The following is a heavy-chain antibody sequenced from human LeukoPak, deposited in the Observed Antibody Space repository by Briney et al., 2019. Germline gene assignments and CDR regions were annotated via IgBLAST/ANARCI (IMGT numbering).Heavy chain of an antibody. CDR3: VRPGSRGASLYFDS. V-gene: IGHV4-39*01. J-gene: IGHJ4*02. D-gene: IGHD3-10*01. Sequence: SETLSLTCTVSGGSIGNSDYYWGWIRQSPGNVLELIGSGYHTGSTYYKPSLKSPVNISVDTSKNQFSLRLSSVTAADSAVYYCVRPGSRGASLYFDSWGQGNLVTVSS. CDR1: GGSIGNSDYY. CDR2: GYHTGST.